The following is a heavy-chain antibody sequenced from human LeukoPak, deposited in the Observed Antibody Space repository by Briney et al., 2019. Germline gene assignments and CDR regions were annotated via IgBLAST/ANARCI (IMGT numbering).Heavy chain of an antibody. CDR3: ARDRIQLDY. CDR2: TYYSGST. V-gene: IGHV4-59*01. CDR1: GGTINSYY. J-gene: IGHJ4*02. Sequence: PSETLSLNCTVSGGTINSYYWIWLRQPPGKGREWIGYTYYSGSTNYNPSLKSRVTISVDTSKNQFSLKLSSVTAADTAVYYCARDRIQLDYWGQGTLVTVSS. D-gene: IGHD5-18*01.